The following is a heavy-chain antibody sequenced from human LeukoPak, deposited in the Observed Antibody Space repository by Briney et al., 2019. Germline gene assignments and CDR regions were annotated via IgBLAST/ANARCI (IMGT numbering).Heavy chain of an antibody. V-gene: IGHV1-2*02. CDR2: IDPPSGTP. Sequence: ASVKVSCKASGYTFTGQFIHWLRQAPGQGLEWMGWIDPPSGTPHYAQKFHDTVTMTRDTSIATAYMEVHSLKSDGTAVYYCARSGFSTGFYLDFWGQGTLISVSS. D-gene: IGHD6-19*01. CDR3: ARSGFSTGFYLDF. J-gene: IGHJ4*02. CDR1: GYTFTGQF.